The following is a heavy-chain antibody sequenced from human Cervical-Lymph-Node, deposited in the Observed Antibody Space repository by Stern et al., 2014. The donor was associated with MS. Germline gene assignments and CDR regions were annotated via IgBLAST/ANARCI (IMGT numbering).Heavy chain of an antibody. CDR1: GGTLSTYG. D-gene: IGHD3-10*01. CDR2: IIPMFGIS. V-gene: IGHV1-69*01. J-gene: IGHJ2*01. Sequence: QVQLVQSGAEVKKPGSSVKVSCKASGGTLSTYGFSWVPQAPGQGLEWMGGIIPMFGISNSAQKFQGRVTITADESTSTAYMELSSLRSDDTAVYYCARYRSAVDWYFDLWGRGTLVTVSS. CDR3: ARYRSAVDWYFDL.